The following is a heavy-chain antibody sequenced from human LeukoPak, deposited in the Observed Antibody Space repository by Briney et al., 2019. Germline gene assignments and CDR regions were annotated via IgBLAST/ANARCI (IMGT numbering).Heavy chain of an antibody. J-gene: IGHJ4*02. CDR1: GFTFSNYG. V-gene: IGHV3-33*01. D-gene: IGHD6-13*01. Sequence: PGRSLRLSCAASGFTFSNYGMHWVRQAPGKGLEWVAVIWSDGSNQYYADSVKARFIISRDNSKNTLYLQINSLRADDTAVYYCARDRYSSSPDYWGQGTQVTVSS. CDR2: IWSDGSNQ. CDR3: ARDRYSSSPDY.